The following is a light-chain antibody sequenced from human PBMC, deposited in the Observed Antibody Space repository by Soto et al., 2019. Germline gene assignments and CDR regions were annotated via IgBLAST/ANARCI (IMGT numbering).Light chain of an antibody. CDR3: AAWDDSLNGWV. V-gene: IGLV1-44*01. CDR1: SSNIGSNP. CDR2: NNN. J-gene: IGLJ3*02. Sequence: QSVLTQPPSASGTPGQRVTISCSGSSSNIGSNPVNWYQQLPGTAPKLLIYNNNQRPPGVPDRFSGSKSGTSASLAISGLQSEDEADYYCAAWDDSLNGWVFGGGTQLTVL.